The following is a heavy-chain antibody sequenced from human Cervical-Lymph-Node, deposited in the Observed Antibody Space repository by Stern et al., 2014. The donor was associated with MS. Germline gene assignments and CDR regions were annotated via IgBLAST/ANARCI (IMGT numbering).Heavy chain of an antibody. J-gene: IGHJ5*02. CDR2: IIPFVGTGTV. CDR3: ARGAGDNWFDP. CDR1: GG. Sequence: VQLVESGADVKKPGSSVRVSCKASGGISWLRQAPGQGLEWMGGIIPFVGTGTVNYAQNFQGRLTIIAVNSTNTTYMEKSSLRFDDTAVYYCARGAGDNWFDPWGQGTLVSVSS. D-gene: IGHD3-10*01. V-gene: IGHV1-69*06.